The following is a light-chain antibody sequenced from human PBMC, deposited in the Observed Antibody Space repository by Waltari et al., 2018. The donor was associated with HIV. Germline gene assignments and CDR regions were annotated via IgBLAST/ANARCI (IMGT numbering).Light chain of an antibody. J-gene: IGKJ1*01. CDR2: GAS. V-gene: IGKV3-15*01. Sequence: EIVMTQSTDTLSVSQGKRATLPCRASQSVSSNLAWYQQKPGQAPRLLIYGASTRATGIPARFSGIGSGTDFTLTITSLQSEDFALYYCQQYNNWPPEWTFGQGTKVEIK. CDR3: QQYNNWPPEWT. CDR1: QSVSSN.